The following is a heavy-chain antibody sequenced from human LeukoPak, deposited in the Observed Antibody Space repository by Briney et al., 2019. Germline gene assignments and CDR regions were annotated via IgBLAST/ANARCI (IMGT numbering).Heavy chain of an antibody. J-gene: IGHJ4*02. CDR2: ISNSGST. Sequence: PSETLSLTCTVSSGSISSYYWSWIRQPPGKGLEWIGYISNSGSTNYNPSLKSRVTISADTSMNQFSLKLSSVTAADTAVYYCARVYGDRYFDYWGQGTLVTVSS. CDR1: SGSISSYY. D-gene: IGHD4-17*01. CDR3: ARVYGDRYFDY. V-gene: IGHV4-59*08.